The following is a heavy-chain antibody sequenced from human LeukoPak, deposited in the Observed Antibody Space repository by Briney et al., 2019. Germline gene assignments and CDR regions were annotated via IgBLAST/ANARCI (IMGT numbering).Heavy chain of an antibody. J-gene: IGHJ3*02. CDR3: ARDGGVGGSYFEGAFDI. V-gene: IGHV3-33*01. Sequence: GGSLRLSCAASGFTFSSYGMHWVRQAPGKGLEWVAVIWYDGSNKYYADSVKGRFTISRDNSKNTLYLQMNSLRAEDTAVYYCARDGGVGGSYFEGAFDIWDQGTMVTVSS. CDR1: GFTFSSYG. CDR2: IWYDGSNK. D-gene: IGHD1-26*01.